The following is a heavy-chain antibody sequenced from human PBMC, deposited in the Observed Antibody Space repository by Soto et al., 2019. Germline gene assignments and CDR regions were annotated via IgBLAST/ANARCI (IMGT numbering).Heavy chain of an antibody. J-gene: IGHJ5*02. CDR3: ARGQRFSAWFDP. V-gene: IGHV4-4*07. CDR1: GRAISGCY. Sequence: SESLTLTCAVTGRAISGCYGTWSRQSDGEGLEWIGRIDSSGSTNYNPSLKSRVTTSLETSMNYFSLRLSSVTEADTAVYYCARGQRFSAWFDPWGQGTLVTVS. CDR2: IDSSGST. D-gene: IGHD3-3*01.